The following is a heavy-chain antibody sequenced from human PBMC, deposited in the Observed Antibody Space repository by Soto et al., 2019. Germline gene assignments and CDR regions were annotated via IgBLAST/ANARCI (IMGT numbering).Heavy chain of an antibody. CDR2: IIPIFGTA. Sequence: SVKVSCKASGGTFSSYAISWVRQAPGQGLEWMGGIIPIFGTANYAQKFQGRVTITADESTSTAYMELSSLRSEDTAVYYCARGLEDYYDSSGPFDYWGQGTLVTVS. CDR3: ARGLEDYYDSSGPFDY. J-gene: IGHJ4*02. CDR1: GGTFSSYA. V-gene: IGHV1-69*13. D-gene: IGHD3-22*01.